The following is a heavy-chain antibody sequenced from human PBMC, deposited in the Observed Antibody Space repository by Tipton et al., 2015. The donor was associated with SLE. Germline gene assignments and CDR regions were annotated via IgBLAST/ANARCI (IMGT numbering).Heavy chain of an antibody. D-gene: IGHD4-17*01. CDR2: IYASGYT. CDR3: ARMYGDARTNWFDA. V-gene: IGHV4-61*02. J-gene: IGHJ5*02. CDR1: GYSISSGSYF. Sequence: LRLSCTVSGYSISSGSYFWSWIRQPAGKGLEWIGRIYASGYTNYNPSLKSRVTMSVDTSKNQFSLKLSSVTAADTALYYWARMYGDARTNWFDAWGQGTLVTVSS.